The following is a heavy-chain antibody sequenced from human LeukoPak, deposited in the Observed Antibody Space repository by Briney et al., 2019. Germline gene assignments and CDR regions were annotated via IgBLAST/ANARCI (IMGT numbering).Heavy chain of an antibody. CDR3: AKRAAWYQLLRSYYGMDV. Sequence: GGSLRLSCAASGLTVNSNYMSWVRQAPGMGLEWVSIIYSDGTTYYVDSVKGQFTISRDNSKNTLYLQMNSLRAEDTAVYYCAKRAAWYQLLRSYYGMDVWGQGTTVTVSS. V-gene: IGHV3-53*01. CDR1: GLTVNSNY. J-gene: IGHJ6*02. D-gene: IGHD2-2*01. CDR2: IYSDGTT.